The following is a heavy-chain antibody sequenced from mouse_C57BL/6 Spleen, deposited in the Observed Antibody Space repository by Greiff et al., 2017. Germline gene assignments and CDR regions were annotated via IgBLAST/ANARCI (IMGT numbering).Heavy chain of an antibody. J-gene: IGHJ3*01. V-gene: IGHV1-18*01. CDR2: INPNNGGT. Sequence: EVQLQQSGPELVKPGASVKIPCKASGYTFTDYNMDWVKQSHGKSLEWIGDINPNNGGTIYNQKFKGKATLTVDKSSSTAYMELRSLTSKDTAVYYCARGYGSSYGFAYWGQGTLVTVSA. CDR1: GYTFTDYN. D-gene: IGHD1-1*01. CDR3: ARGYGSSYGFAY.